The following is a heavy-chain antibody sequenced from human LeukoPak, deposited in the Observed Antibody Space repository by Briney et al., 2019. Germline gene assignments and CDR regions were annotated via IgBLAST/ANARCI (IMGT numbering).Heavy chain of an antibody. Sequence: MSSETLSLTCAVYGGSFSGYYWSWIRQPPGKGLEWIGEINHSGSTNYNPSLKSRVTISVDTSKNQFSLKLSSVTAADTAVYYCAREIMIVVVITVNWFDPWGQGTLVTVSS. V-gene: IGHV4-34*01. CDR3: AREIMIVVVITVNWFDP. CDR1: GGSFSGYY. J-gene: IGHJ5*02. D-gene: IGHD3-22*01. CDR2: INHSGST.